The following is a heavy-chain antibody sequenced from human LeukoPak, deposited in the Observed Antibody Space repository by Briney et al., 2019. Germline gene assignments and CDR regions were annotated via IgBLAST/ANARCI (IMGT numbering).Heavy chain of an antibody. V-gene: IGHV5-51*01. Sequence: GESLKISCKGSGYRFSSYWIGWVRQMPGKGLEWMGIIHPGDSETRYSPSFQGQVTTSADKSISTAYLQWSSLKASDTAMYYCVRALGYCTSGSCYYYDYWGQGTLVTVSS. CDR1: GYRFSSYW. J-gene: IGHJ4*02. CDR2: IHPGDSET. CDR3: VRALGYCTSGSCYYYDY. D-gene: IGHD2-15*01.